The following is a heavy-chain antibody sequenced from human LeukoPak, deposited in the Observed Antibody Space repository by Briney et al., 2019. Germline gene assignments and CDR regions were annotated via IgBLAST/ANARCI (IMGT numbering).Heavy chain of an antibody. V-gene: IGHV7-4-1*02. CDR2: INTNTGNP. CDR1: GYTFTSNA. D-gene: IGHD2-2*01. CDR3: ARRPGKYQPLPFDY. Sequence: ASVKVSCKASGYTFTSNAINWVRQAPGQGLEWMGWINTNTGNPTYAQGFTGRFVFSLDTSVGTAYLQISSLKAEDTAVYYCARRPGKYQPLPFDYWGQGTLVTVSS. J-gene: IGHJ4*02.